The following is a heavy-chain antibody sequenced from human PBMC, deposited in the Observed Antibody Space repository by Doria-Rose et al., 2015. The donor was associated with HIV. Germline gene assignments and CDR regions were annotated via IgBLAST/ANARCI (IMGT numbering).Heavy chain of an antibody. J-gene: IGHJ4*02. CDR2: IFSDDER. D-gene: IGHD6-13*01. CDR3: ARIRSSRWYHKYYFDF. CDR1: GVSLSSPGMG. V-gene: IGHV2-26*01. Sequence: QWVPVLVKPTETLTLTCTVSGVSLSSPGMGVSWIRQPPGKALEWLANIFSDDERSYQTSPKSRLTISRGTSNSQVVLTMTDMDPVDTATYYCARIRSSRWYHKYYFDFWGQGTLVIVSA.